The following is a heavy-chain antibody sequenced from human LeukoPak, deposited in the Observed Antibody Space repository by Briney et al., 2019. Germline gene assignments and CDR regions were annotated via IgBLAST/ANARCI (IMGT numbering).Heavy chain of an antibody. CDR3: ARARADNWFDP. D-gene: IGHD6-13*01. Sequence: SETLSLTCTVSGGSISSGGYYWSWIRQHPGKGLEWIGYIYYSGSTYYNPSLKSRVTIPVDTSKNQFSLKPSSVTAADTAVYYCARARADNWFDPWGQGTLVTVSS. J-gene: IGHJ5*02. CDR2: IYYSGST. CDR1: GGSISSGGYY. V-gene: IGHV4-31*03.